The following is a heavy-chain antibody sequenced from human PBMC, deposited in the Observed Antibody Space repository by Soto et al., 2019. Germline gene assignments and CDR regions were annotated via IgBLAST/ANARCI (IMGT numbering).Heavy chain of an antibody. D-gene: IGHD1-1*01. J-gene: IGHJ6*02. V-gene: IGHV4-39*01. CDR1: GGSISSSSYY. CDR2: IYYSGST. Sequence: SETLSLTCTVSGGSISSSSYYWGWIRQPPGKGLEWIGSIYYSGSTYYNPSLKSRVTISVDTSKNQFSLKLSSVTAADTAVYYCARRTNWNLLYYYYGMDVWGQGTTVTVSS. CDR3: ARRTNWNLLYYYYGMDV.